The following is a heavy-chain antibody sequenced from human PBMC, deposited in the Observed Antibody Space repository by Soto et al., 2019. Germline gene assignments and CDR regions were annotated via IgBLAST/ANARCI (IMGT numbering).Heavy chain of an antibody. V-gene: IGHV4-34*01. CDR3: ARGVSNYDFWSGYSHYYYYMDV. CDR1: GGSISSYY. D-gene: IGHD3-3*01. J-gene: IGHJ6*03. Sequence: PEETLSLTCTVSGGSISSYYWSWIRQPPGKGLEWIGEINHSGSTNYNPSLKSRVTISVDTSKSQFSLKLSSVTAADTAIYYCARGVSNYDFWSGYSHYYYYMDVWGKGTTVTASS. CDR2: INHSGST.